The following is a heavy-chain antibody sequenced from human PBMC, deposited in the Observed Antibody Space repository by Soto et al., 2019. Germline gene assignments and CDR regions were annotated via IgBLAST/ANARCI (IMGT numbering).Heavy chain of an antibody. CDR2: IPQDGVDG. CDR1: GFTFSMYS. V-gene: IGHV3-7*03. CDR3: ATWHLREHAYDI. Sequence: DVKLVESGGGLVQPGDSLRLSCEVSGFTFSMYSMSWVRQSPGKGLEWVAKIPQDGVDGHYADSVKGRFTISRDSSRTIVYLQMNSLRPDDTAVYYCATWHLREHAYDIWGQGTAVTVSS. D-gene: IGHD4-17*01. J-gene: IGHJ3*02.